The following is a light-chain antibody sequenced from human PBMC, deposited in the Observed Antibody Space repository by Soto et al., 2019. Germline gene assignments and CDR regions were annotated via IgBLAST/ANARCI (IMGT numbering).Light chain of an antibody. Sequence: QSALTQPASVSGSPGQSITISCTGTSSDVGGYNYVSWYQQHPGKAPKLMIYDVSNRPSGVSNRFSGSKSGNTASLTISGLQAEDAADYYCSSYTSISTLVFGGGTKRTVL. CDR1: SSDVGGYNY. J-gene: IGLJ2*01. CDR3: SSYTSISTLV. V-gene: IGLV2-14*01. CDR2: DVS.